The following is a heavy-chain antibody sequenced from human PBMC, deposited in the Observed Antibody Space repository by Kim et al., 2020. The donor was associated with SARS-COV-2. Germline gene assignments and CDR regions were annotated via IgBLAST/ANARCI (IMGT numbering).Heavy chain of an antibody. V-gene: IGHV3-53*04. CDR1: GFTVSSNY. Sequence: GGSPRLSCAASGFTVSSNYMSWVRQAPGKGLEWVSVIYSGGSTYYADSVKGRFTISRHNSKNTLYLQMNSLRAEDTAVYYCASMIAAAGTDYYYYYGMDVWGQGTTVTVSS. D-gene: IGHD6-13*01. J-gene: IGHJ6*02. CDR2: IYSGGST. CDR3: ASMIAAAGTDYYYYYGMDV.